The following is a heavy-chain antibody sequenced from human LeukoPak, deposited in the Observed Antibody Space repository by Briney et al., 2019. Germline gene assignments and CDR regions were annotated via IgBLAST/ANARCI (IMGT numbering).Heavy chain of an antibody. CDR3: ARSLDYLCGMDV. CDR1: GGSISSGSYY. CDR2: IYTSGSN. Sequence: SQTLSLTCTVSGGSISSGSYYWSWIRQPAGKGLEWIRRIYTSGSNNYNPSLKSRVTISVDTSKNQFSLKLSSVTAVDTAVYYCARSLDYLCGMDVWGQGTTVTVSS. D-gene: IGHD3/OR15-3a*01. V-gene: IGHV4-61*02. J-gene: IGHJ6*02.